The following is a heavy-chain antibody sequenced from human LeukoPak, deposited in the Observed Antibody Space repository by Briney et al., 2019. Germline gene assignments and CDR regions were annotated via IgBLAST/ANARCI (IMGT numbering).Heavy chain of an antibody. CDR3: ARSGLKGPGDYRFDY. V-gene: IGHV3-23*01. J-gene: IGHJ4*02. CDR2: ISGSGGST. CDR1: GFTFGSYA. D-gene: IGHD4-17*01. Sequence: GGSLRLSCAASGFTFGSYAMSWVRQAPGKGLEWVSAISGSGGSTYYADSVKGRFTISRDNSKNTLYLQMNSLRAEDTAVHYCARSGLKGPGDYRFDYWGQGTLVTVSS.